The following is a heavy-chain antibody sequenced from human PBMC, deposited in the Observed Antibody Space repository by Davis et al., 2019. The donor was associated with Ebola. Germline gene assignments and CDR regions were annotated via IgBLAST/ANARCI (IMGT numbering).Heavy chain of an antibody. CDR3: ARDLRSSSWYVYFDY. V-gene: IGHV3-74*01. CDR1: GFTFSNHW. D-gene: IGHD6-13*01. CDR2: INGDGSST. Sequence: PGGSLRLSCAASGFTFSNHWMHWVRQAPGKGLVWVSRINGDGSSTSYADSVKGRFTISRDNAKNTLYLQNNSLRVEDTAVYYCARDLRSSSWYVYFDYWGQGTLVTVSS. J-gene: IGHJ4*02.